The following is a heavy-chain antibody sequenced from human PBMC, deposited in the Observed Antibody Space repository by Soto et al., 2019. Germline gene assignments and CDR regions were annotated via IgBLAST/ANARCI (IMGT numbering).Heavy chain of an antibody. Sequence: EVQLVESGGGLVKPGGSLRLSCAASGFPFNNAWMNWVRQAPGKGLEWVGRIKSKIDGGTTDYAAPVKGRFTISRDDSKNTLYLQMNSLKTEDTAVDYGTTAPRGSGSSIYYYGMDVWGQGTTVTVSS. V-gene: IGHV3-15*07. J-gene: IGHJ6*02. CDR1: GFPFNNAW. CDR3: TTAPRGSGSSIYYYGMDV. CDR2: IKSKIDGGTT. D-gene: IGHD3-10*01.